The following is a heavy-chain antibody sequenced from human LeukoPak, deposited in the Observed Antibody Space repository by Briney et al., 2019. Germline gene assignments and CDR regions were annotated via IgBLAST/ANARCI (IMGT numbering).Heavy chain of an antibody. CDR3: ARDKEGYCTNGVCYYTTGYSYEL. CDR2: IYYSGST. V-gene: IGHV4-59*01. D-gene: IGHD2-8*01. J-gene: IGHJ4*02. Sequence: SETLSLTCTFCGGSIRCSYWSWIRQPPGKGLEWIGYIYYSGSTNYNPSLKSRVTISVDTSKNQFSLKLSSVTAADTAVYYCARDKEGYCTNGVCYYTTGYSYELWGQGTLVTVSS. CDR1: GGSIRCSY.